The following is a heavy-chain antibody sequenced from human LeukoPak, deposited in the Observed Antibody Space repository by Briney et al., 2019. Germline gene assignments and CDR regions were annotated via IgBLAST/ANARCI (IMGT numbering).Heavy chain of an antibody. CDR3: ARVGSHRNSGYDS. CDR2: IRYDGSNK. V-gene: IGHV3-30*02. J-gene: IGHJ5*01. D-gene: IGHD5-12*01. CDR1: GFTFSSYG. Sequence: GGSLRLSCAASGFTFSSYGMHWVRQAPGKGLEWVAFIRYDGSNKYYADSVKGRFTISRDNSKNTLYLQMNSLRAEDTAVYYCARVGSHRNSGYDSWGQGTLVTVSS.